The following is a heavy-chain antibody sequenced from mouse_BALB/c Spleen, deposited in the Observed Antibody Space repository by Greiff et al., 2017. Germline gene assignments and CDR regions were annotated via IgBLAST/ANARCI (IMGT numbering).Heavy chain of an antibody. CDR1: GYTFTSYW. CDR2: INPSNGRT. D-gene: IGHD2-3*01. J-gene: IGHJ3*01. V-gene: IGHV1S81*02. Sequence: VQLQQPGAELVKPGASVKLSCKASGYTFTSYWMHWVKQRPGQGLEWIGEINPSNGRTNYNEKFKSKATLTVDKSSSTAYMQLSSLTSEDSAVYYCARTSYDGYYEAWFAYWGQGTLVTVSA. CDR3: ARTSYDGYYEAWFAY.